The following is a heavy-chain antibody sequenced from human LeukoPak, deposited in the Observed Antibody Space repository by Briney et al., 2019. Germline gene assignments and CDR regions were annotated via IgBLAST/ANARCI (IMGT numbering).Heavy chain of an antibody. CDR2: TDNDGTAA. CDR1: GFTFSGYW. V-gene: IGHV3-74*01. J-gene: IGHJ3*02. CDR3: AKDIVVVPAASDAFDI. D-gene: IGHD2-2*01. Sequence: PGGSLRLSCAASGFTFSGYWMHWVRQTPGKGLEWVSRTDNDGTAAVYADSVKGRFTISRDNAKNTLYLQMNSLRADDTAVYYCAKDIVVVPAASDAFDIWGQGTMVTVSS.